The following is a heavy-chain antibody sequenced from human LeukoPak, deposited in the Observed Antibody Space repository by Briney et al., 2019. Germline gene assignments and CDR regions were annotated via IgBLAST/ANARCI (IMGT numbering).Heavy chain of an antibody. CDR3: VKDRVPDNGWSFDI. D-gene: IGHD1-1*01. J-gene: IGHJ3*02. Sequence: QPGASLRLSCAASGFTFSRYSISWVRQAPGKGPEWVSSIFGSGAKTYYADSVKGRFTISRDNSKNTVYLQMNGLRVDDTARYYRVKDRVPDNGWSFDIWGQGTIITVSA. CDR1: GFTFSRYS. V-gene: IGHV3-23*01. CDR2: IFGSGAKT.